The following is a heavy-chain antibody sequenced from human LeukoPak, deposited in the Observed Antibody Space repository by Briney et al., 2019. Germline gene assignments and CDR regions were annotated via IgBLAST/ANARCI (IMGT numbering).Heavy chain of an antibody. CDR1: GFTFSSYD. CDR2: IGTAGDT. J-gene: IGHJ6*02. V-gene: IGHV3-13*01. D-gene: IGHD2-15*01. CDR3: ARVRGGCCPYYYYGMDV. Sequence: GGSLRLSCAASGFTFSSYDMHWVRQTTGKGLEWVSAIGTAGDTYYPGSVKGRFTISRENAKNSLYLQMNSLRAGDTAVYYCARVRGGCCPYYYYGMDVWGQGTTVTVYS.